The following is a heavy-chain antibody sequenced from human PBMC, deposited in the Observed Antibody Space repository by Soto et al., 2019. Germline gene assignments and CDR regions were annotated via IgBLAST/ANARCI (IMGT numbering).Heavy chain of an antibody. J-gene: IGHJ5*02. V-gene: IGHV1-18*04. CDR2: ISNYNGDT. CDR1: GYTFTRYS. Sequence: QVQLVQSGAEVKKPGASVQVSCKASGYTFTRYSINWVRQAPGQGLEWVGWISNYNGDTKYAQKFQGRVTLTTDTSTTTTYMDLRSLTSDDTAVYFCARGDSTGSPTAWFDPWGQGTLVTVSS. CDR3: ARGDSTGSPTAWFDP. D-gene: IGHD6-19*01.